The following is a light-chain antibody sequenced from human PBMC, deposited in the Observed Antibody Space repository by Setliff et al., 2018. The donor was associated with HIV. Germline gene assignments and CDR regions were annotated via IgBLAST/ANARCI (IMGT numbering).Light chain of an antibody. Sequence: SELTQPPSVSVAPGKTARITCGGNNIGSKSVHWYQQKPGQAPVLVVYDNSDRPSGIPERFSGSKSGTTATLTISRVEAGDEADYYCQVWDSSSDQPVFGTGTKVTVL. CDR2: DNS. CDR3: QVWDSSSDQPV. J-gene: IGLJ1*01. V-gene: IGLV3-21*03. CDR1: NIGSKS.